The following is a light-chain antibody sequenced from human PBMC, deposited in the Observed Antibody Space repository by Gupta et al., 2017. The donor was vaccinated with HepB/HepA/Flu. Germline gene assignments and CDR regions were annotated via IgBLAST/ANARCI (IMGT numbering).Light chain of an antibody. J-gene: IGLJ3*02. CDR2: RNN. CDR1: SSNIGSNY. CDR3: AAWGDSLSGWV. V-gene: IGLV1-47*01. Sequence: QSVLTQPPSASGTPGQRVTIPCSGSSSNIGSNYVYWYQQLPGTAPKLLIYRNNQRPSGVPDRFSGSKSGISASLAISGLRSEDEADYYCAAWGDSLSGWVFGGGTKLTVL.